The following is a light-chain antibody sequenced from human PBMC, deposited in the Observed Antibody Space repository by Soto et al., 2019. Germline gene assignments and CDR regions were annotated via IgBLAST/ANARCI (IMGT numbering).Light chain of an antibody. Sequence: QPVLTQPRSVSGSPGQSVTISCTGTSSDVGGYNYVSWYQQHPGKAPKLMIYDVNKRPSGVPDRFPGSKSGNTASLTISGLQAEDEADYYCCSYAGSSYVFGTGTKLTVL. CDR3: CSYAGSSYV. CDR1: SSDVGGYNY. J-gene: IGLJ1*01. CDR2: DVN. V-gene: IGLV2-11*01.